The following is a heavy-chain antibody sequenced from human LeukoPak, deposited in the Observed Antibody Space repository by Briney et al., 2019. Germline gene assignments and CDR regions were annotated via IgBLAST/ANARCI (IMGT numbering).Heavy chain of an antibody. J-gene: IGHJ4*02. D-gene: IGHD6-13*01. Sequence: ETLSLTCTVSGGSISSYYWSWIRQPPGKGLEWIGYIYYSGSTNYNPSLKSRVTISVDTSKNQFSLKLSSVTAADTAVYYCAREIRGIADYWGQGTLVTVSS. CDR2: IYYSGST. V-gene: IGHV4-59*01. CDR1: GGSISSYY. CDR3: AREIRGIADY.